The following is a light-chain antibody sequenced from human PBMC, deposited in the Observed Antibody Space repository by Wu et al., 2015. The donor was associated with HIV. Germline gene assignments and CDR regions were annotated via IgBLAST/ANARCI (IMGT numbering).Light chain of an antibody. Sequence: IQLTQSPSSLSASVGDRVTITCRASQGISSNLAWYQQKPGKAPNLLIYAASTLQSGVPSRFSGSGSGTDFTLTISSLQPEDFATYYCQQVNSYPPWTFGQGTKVEIK. CDR2: AAS. CDR1: QGISSN. CDR3: QQVNSYPPWT. J-gene: IGKJ1*01. V-gene: IGKV1-9*01.